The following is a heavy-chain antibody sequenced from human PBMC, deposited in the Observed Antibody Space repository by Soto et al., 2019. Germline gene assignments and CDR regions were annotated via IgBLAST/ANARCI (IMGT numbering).Heavy chain of an antibody. V-gene: IGHV1-69*13. CDR3: ARDPPYSNYAFDY. D-gene: IGHD4-4*01. Sequence: ASVKVSCKASGGTFSSYAISWVRQAPGQGLEWMGGIIPIFGTANYAQKFQGRVTITADESTSTAYMELSSLRSEDTAVYYCARDPPYSNYAFDYWGQGTLVTVSS. CDR2: IIPIFGTA. J-gene: IGHJ4*02. CDR1: GGTFSSYA.